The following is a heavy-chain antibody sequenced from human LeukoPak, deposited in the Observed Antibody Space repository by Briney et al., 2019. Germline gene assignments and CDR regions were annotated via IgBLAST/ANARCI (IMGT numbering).Heavy chain of an antibody. CDR2: INISGAGT. Sequence: GGSLRLSCAASGFTFSNYGMSWVRQARGKGLEGVSVINISGAGTYYGDGVKGRFTISRDNSKNTVYLQMNSLRAEDTAVYYCAKDFKPAPAALLGSYFDYWGQGSLVTVSS. CDR3: AKDFKPAPAALLGSYFDY. V-gene: IGHV3-23*01. D-gene: IGHD2-2*01. CDR1: GFTFSNYG. J-gene: IGHJ4*02.